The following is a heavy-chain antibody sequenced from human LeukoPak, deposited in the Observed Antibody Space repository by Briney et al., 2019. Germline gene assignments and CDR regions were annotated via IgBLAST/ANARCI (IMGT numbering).Heavy chain of an antibody. V-gene: IGHV3-48*01. J-gene: IGHJ4*02. CDR2: ISSTSSTI. D-gene: IGHD1-26*01. CDR3: ARDQKGVGATFDY. CDR1: GFTFSSYG. Sequence: GGSLRLSCAASGFTFSSYGMHWVRQAPGKGLEWVSYISSTSSTIYYADSVKGRFTISRDNAKNSLYLQMSSLRAEDTAVYYCARDQKGVGATFDYWGQGTLVTVSS.